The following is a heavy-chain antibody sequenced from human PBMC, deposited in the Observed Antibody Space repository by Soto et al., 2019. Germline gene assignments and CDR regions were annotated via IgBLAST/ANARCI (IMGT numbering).Heavy chain of an antibody. CDR2: ISYDGSNK. CDR1: GFTFSSYG. Sequence: GGSLRLSCAASGFTFSSYGMHWVRQAPGKGLEWVAVISYDGSNKYYADSVKGRFTISRDNSKNTLYLQMNSLRAEDTAVYYCAKDPGIAAAGTVGVFFDYWGQGTLVTVSS. V-gene: IGHV3-30*18. D-gene: IGHD6-13*01. J-gene: IGHJ4*02. CDR3: AKDPGIAAAGTVGVFFDY.